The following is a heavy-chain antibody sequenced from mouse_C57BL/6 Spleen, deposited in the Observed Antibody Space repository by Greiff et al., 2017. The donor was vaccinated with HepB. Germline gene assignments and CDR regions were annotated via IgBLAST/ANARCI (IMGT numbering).Heavy chain of an antibody. CDR3: ALYYYGSSYGAMDY. J-gene: IGHJ4*01. CDR1: GYTFTDYY. CDR2: INPNNGGT. D-gene: IGHD1-1*01. V-gene: IGHV1-26*01. Sequence: EVQLQQSGPELVKPGASVKISCKASGYTFTDYYMNWVKQSHGKSLEWIGDINPNNGGTSYNQKFKGKATLTVDKSSSTAYMELRSLTSEDSAVYYCALYYYGSSYGAMDYWGQGTSVTVSS.